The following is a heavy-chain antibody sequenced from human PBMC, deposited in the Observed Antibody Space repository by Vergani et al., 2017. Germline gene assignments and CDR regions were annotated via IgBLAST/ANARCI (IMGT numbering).Heavy chain of an antibody. CDR2: IIPIFGTA. CDR3: ACDLTGIAVAGLFDY. CDR1: GGTFSSYA. J-gene: IGHJ4*02. D-gene: IGHD6-19*01. Sequence: QVQLVQSGAEVKKPGSSVKVSCKASGGTFSSYAISWVRQAPGQGLEWMGRIIPIFGTANYAKKFQGSVTITADESTSTAYMELRSLRSEDTAVYYCACDLTGIAVAGLFDYWGQGTLVTVSS. V-gene: IGHV1-69*18.